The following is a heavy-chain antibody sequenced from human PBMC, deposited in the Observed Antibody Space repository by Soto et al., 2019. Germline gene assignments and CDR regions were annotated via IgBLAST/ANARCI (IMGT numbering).Heavy chain of an antibody. CDR2: ISPKSGGT. D-gene: IGHD1-26*01. CDR3: GRGRSGELVVFY. J-gene: IGHJ4*02. CDR1: GHTFTGYY. Sequence: QVQLVQSGAAVKESGASVKVYCKASGHTFTGYYIHWVRQAPGQGLEWVGEISPKSGGTRYAQKRQGRVTMTKDTSISTISMELSNLSPDDTAVYYCGRGRSGELVVFYWGQGTLVTVLS. V-gene: IGHV1-2*02.